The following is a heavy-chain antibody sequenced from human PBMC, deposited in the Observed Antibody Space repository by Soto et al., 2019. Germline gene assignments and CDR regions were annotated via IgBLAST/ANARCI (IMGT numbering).Heavy chain of an antibody. V-gene: IGHV1-18*01. CDR3: ARVVVAGTKGFDP. CDR1: GYRFTNYA. J-gene: IGHJ5*02. Sequence: QIQLVQSGAEVKKPGASVKVSCTASGYRFTNYAFTWVRQAPGQGLEWMGWISTYTADTNYAQKYQGRVTMTTDTSTSTVYRELKTLRSDDAAVYYCARVVVAGTKGFDPWGQGTLVTVSS. CDR2: ISTYTADT. D-gene: IGHD2-15*01.